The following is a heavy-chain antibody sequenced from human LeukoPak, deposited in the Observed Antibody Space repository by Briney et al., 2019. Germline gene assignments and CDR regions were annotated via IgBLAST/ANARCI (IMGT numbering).Heavy chain of an antibody. V-gene: IGHV3-7*03. CDR2: IKQDGSEK. CDR3: ARGQTTMTN. J-gene: IGHJ4*02. CDR1: GFTFSSYW. D-gene: IGHD4-17*01. Sequence: GGSLRLSCAASGFTFSSYWMSWVRQAPGKGLEWVANIKQDGSEKYYVDSGKGRFTISRDNAKNSLYPKMNSLRAEDTAVYFCARGQTTMTNWGQGTLVTVSS.